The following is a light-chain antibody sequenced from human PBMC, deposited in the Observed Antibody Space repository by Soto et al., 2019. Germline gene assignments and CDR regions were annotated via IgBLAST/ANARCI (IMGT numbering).Light chain of an antibody. CDR3: HQYYKWPLT. Sequence: EIVMTQAPATLSVSPGESLTLSCRASQSAISNLAWYQQKPGQXPRXXIYDASTRATDIPARFSGSGSGTDFTITISSLLSEDFEVYYCHQYYKWPLTFGGGTKVDIK. CDR2: DAS. J-gene: IGKJ4*01. V-gene: IGKV3-15*01. CDR1: QSAISN.